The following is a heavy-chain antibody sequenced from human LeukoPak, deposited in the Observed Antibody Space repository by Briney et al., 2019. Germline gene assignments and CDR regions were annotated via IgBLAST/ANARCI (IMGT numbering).Heavy chain of an antibody. V-gene: IGHV4-4*07. J-gene: IGHJ3*02. CDR3: AGEGGSSGSDAFDI. CDR1: GGSISSYY. D-gene: IGHD6-6*01. Sequence: SETLSLTCTVSGGSISSYYWSWIRQPAGKGLEWIGRIYTSGSTNYNPSLKSRVTMSVDTSKNQFSLKLSSVTAADTAVYYCAGEGGSSGSDAFDIWGQGTMVTVSS. CDR2: IYTSGST.